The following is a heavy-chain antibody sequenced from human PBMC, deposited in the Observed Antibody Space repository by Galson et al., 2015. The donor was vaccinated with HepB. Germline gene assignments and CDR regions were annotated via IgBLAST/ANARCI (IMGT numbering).Heavy chain of an antibody. CDR3: ARGLGDISAT. V-gene: IGHV3-48*04. CDR1: GLTFNTYT. D-gene: IGHD4-23*01. Sequence: SLRLSCAASGLTFNTYTVTWVRQALGKGLEWLSCISTSDDSVYYADSVKGRFSISIDNSKSSVYLQMSSLRVEDTAVYFCARGLGDISATWGQGTRVTVSS. J-gene: IGHJ5*02. CDR2: ISTSDDSV.